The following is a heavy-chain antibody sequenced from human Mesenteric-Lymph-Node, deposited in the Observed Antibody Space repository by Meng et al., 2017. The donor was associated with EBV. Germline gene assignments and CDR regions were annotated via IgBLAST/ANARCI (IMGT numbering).Heavy chain of an antibody. D-gene: IGHD3-9*01. CDR3: AGDSRTVGYYDILTN. CDR1: GDSVSSNGAA. Sequence: QVQLQQSGPGLVKPSQTLSLTCAIPGDSVSSNGAAWNWIRQSPARGLEWLGRTYYRSQWFTDYAVSVSSRITINPDTSKNQFSLQLNSVTPDDTAVYYCAGDSRTVGYYDILTNRGHGTLVTVS. V-gene: IGHV6-1*01. J-gene: IGHJ1*01. CDR2: TYYRSQWFT.